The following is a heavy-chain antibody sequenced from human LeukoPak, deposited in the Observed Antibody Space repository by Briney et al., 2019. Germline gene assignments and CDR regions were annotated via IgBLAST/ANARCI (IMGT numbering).Heavy chain of an antibody. CDR3: ARGPSKGYSSSWYLGH. J-gene: IGHJ4*02. D-gene: IGHD6-13*01. Sequence: GGSLRLSCEASGFIFSSYGMHWVRQAPGKGLEWGAVISYDGSNEYYADSVKGRFTISRDNSKNTLYMEVNSLRAEDTAVYSCARGPSKGYSSSWYLGHWGQGTLVTVSS. CDR2: ISYDGSNE. CDR1: GFIFSSYG. V-gene: IGHV3-30*03.